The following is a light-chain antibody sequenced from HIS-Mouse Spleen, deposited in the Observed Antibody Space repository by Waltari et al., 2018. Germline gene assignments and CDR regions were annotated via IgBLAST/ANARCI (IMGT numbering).Light chain of an antibody. CDR3: GTWDSSLSAWV. J-gene: IGLJ3*02. CDR1: SSNIGNNN. Sequence: QSVLTQPPSVSAAPGQKVTISCSGSSSNIGNNNVSWYQQLPGTAPKLHIYDNNTRPSGIPDRFSGSKSGTSATLGITGLQTGDEADYYCGTWDSSLSAWVFGGGTKLTVL. V-gene: IGLV1-51*01. CDR2: DNN.